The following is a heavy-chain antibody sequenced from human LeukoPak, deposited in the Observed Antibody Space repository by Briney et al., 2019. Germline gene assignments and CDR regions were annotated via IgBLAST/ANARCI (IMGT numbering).Heavy chain of an antibody. CDR1: GYSLPKYW. Sequence: GESLKISRKGSGYSLPKYWIVLVRQMPGKGLEWVGIIYPGDSDTRYSPSFPGQVTLSADKSINTAFLHWTSLKARLTAMYYCARHGIGYYFDYWGQGALVTLAS. J-gene: IGHJ4*02. CDR2: IYPGDSDT. V-gene: IGHV5-51*01. D-gene: IGHD1-1*01. CDR3: ARHGIGYYFDY.